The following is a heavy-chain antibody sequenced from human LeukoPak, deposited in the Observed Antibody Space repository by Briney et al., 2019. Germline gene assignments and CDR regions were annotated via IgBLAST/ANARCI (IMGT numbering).Heavy chain of an antibody. CDR3: ARGRNVEMATTSPLGY. CDR1: GFTLSDYY. V-gene: IGHV3-11*04. D-gene: IGHD5-24*01. J-gene: IGHJ4*02. CDR2: ISSSGSTI. Sequence: GGSLRLSCAASGFTLSDYYMSWIRQAPGKGLEWVSYISSSGSTIYCADSVKGRFTISRDNAKNSLYLQMNSLRAEDTAVYYCARGRNVEMATTSPLGYWGQGTLVTVSS.